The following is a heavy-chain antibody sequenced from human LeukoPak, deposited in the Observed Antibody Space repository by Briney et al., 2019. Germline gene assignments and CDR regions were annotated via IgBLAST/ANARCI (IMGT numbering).Heavy chain of an antibody. CDR1: GFTFSTYA. V-gene: IGHV3-23*01. D-gene: IGHD3-22*01. CDR3: AKEGGLFDSNGYSES. CDR2: ISGSGGST. Sequence: GGSLRLSCAASGFTFSTYAMSWVRQAPGTGLEWVSVISGSGGSTYYTDSVKGRFTISRDNSESTLYLQMNSLRAEDTAVYYCAKEGGLFDSNGYSESWGPGNPG. J-gene: IGHJ5*02.